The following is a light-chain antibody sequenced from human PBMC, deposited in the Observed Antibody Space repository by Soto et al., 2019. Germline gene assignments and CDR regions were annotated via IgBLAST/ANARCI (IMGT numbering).Light chain of an antibody. Sequence: EIVLTQSPGTLSLSPGERATLYCRASQSVSNNYLAWYQQKPGQAPRLLTYGASNRATGIPDRFSGSGSGTDFTLTISRLEPEDFAVYYCQQYGSSGTFGQGTKVDIK. CDR3: QQYGSSGT. V-gene: IGKV3-20*01. J-gene: IGKJ1*01. CDR1: QSVSNNY. CDR2: GAS.